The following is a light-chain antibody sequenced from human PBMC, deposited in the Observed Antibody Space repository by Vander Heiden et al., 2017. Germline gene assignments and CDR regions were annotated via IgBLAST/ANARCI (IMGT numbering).Light chain of an antibody. Sequence: DIQMTQSQSSLSASVGDRVTITCRASQSISNYLNWYQQKPGKAPKLLIYAASSLESGVPSRFSGSGSGTDFTLTISRLQPEDFATYYCQQSDSTPPTFGGGTKVEIK. CDR3: QQSDSTPPT. J-gene: IGKJ4*01. CDR1: QSISNY. V-gene: IGKV1-39*01. CDR2: AAS.